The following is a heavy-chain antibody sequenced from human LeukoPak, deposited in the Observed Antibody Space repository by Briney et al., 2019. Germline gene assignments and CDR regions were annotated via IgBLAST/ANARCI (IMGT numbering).Heavy chain of an antibody. Sequence: PGGSLRLSCAASGFTFSSYGMHWVRQAPGKGLEWVAVISYDGSNKYYADSVKGRFTISRDNSKNTLYLQMNSLRAEDTAVYYCAKDLDSYGDYSAFDIWGQGTMVTVSS. D-gene: IGHD4-17*01. CDR1: GFTFSSYG. J-gene: IGHJ3*02. V-gene: IGHV3-30*18. CDR2: ISYDGSNK. CDR3: AKDLDSYGDYSAFDI.